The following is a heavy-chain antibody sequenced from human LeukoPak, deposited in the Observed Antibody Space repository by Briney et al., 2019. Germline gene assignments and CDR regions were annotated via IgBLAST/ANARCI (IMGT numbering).Heavy chain of an antibody. V-gene: IGHV4-59*08. CDR1: GGSISSYY. CDR3: AGHHPRNTVDF. J-gene: IGHJ4*02. CDR2: ISDIGSI. D-gene: IGHD2/OR15-2a*01. Sequence: SETLSLTCTVSGGSISSYYWSWMRQPPGKGLEWIAYISDIGSINYNPSLKSRVTISLDTSKNQFSLKLSSVTAADTAVYYCAGHHPRNTVDFWGQGTLVTVSS.